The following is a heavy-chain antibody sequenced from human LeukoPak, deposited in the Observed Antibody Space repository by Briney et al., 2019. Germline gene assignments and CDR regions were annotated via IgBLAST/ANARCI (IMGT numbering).Heavy chain of an antibody. V-gene: IGHV3-23*01. CDR3: TKAPAGPEYSDNWRFGYNWFDP. CDR1: GFIFSSYG. Sequence: GGSLRLSCVASGFIFSSYGMSWVRQAPGKGLEWVSAIGTSGGSRYYADSVKGRFTISRDNSRNTLYLQMNSLRAEDTAIYYCTKAPAGPEYSDNWRFGYNWFDPWGQGTLVTVSS. J-gene: IGHJ5*02. CDR2: IGTSGGSR. D-gene: IGHD1-1*01.